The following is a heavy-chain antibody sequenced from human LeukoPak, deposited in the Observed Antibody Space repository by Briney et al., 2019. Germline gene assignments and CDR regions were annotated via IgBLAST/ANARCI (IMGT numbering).Heavy chain of an antibody. CDR3: ARGPPVGWVVVPAANDDY. V-gene: IGHV1-69*02. CDR1: GGTFSSYT. Sequence: SVKVSCKASGGTFSSYTISWVRQAPGQGLEWMGRIISILGIANYAQKFQGRVTITADKSTSTAYTELSSLRSEDTAVYYCARGPPVGWVVVPAANDDYWGQGTLVTVSS. CDR2: IISILGIA. J-gene: IGHJ4*02. D-gene: IGHD2-2*01.